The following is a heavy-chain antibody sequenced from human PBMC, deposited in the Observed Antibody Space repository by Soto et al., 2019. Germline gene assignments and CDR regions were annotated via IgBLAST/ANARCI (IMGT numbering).Heavy chain of an antibody. D-gene: IGHD1-1*01. CDR3: AKGRTGTTFYYYYMVV. V-gene: IGHV3-23*01. Sequence: PGGSLRLSCAASGFTFSSYAMSWVRQAPEKGLEWVSAISGSGGSTYYADSVKGRFTISRDNSKNTLYLQMNSLRAEDTAVYYCAKGRTGTTFYYYYMVVWGKGTTVTVSS. CDR2: ISGSGGST. J-gene: IGHJ6*03. CDR1: GFTFSSYA.